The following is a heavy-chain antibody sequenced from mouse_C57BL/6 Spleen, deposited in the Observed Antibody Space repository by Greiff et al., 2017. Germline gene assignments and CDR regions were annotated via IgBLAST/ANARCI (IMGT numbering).Heavy chain of an antibody. D-gene: IGHD2-5*01. CDR1: GFTFSSYA. V-gene: IGHV5-4*01. CDR2: ISDGGSYT. Sequence: EVHLVESGGGLVKPGGSLKLSCAASGFTFSSYAMSWVRQTPEKRLEWVATISDGGSYTYYPDNVKGRFTISRDNAKNNLYLQMSHLKSEDTAMYYCARDDYSNYVDYAMDYWGQGTSVTVSS. CDR3: ARDDYSNYVDYAMDY. J-gene: IGHJ4*01.